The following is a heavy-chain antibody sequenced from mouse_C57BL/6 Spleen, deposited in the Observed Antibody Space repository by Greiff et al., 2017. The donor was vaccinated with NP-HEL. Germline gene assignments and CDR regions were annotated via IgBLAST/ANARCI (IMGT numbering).Heavy chain of an antibody. CDR1: GFTFSSYA. V-gene: IGHV5-4*03. D-gene: IGHD2-1*01. CDR3: ARGGYGNPYAMDY. CDR2: ISDGGSYT. J-gene: IGHJ4*01. Sequence: EVKLVESGGGLVKPGGSLKLSCAASGFTFSSYAMSWVRQTPEKRLEWVATISDGGSYTYYPDNVKGRFTISRDNAKNNLYLQMSHLKSEDTAMYYWARGGYGNPYAMDYWGQGTSVTVSS.